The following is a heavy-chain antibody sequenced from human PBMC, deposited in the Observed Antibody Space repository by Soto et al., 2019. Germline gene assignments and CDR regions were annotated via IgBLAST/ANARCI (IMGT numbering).Heavy chain of an antibody. CDR2: ISSSSSYI. Sequence: EVQLVESGGGLVQPGGSLRLSCAASGFTFSSYSMNWVRQAPGKGLEWVSFISSSSSYIYYADSVKGRFTISRDNAKNSLYLQMNSLRAEDTAVYYCARDSDSSSWPHFDYWGQGTLVTVSS. J-gene: IGHJ4*02. CDR3: ARDSDSSSWPHFDY. CDR1: GFTFSSYS. V-gene: IGHV3-21*01. D-gene: IGHD6-13*01.